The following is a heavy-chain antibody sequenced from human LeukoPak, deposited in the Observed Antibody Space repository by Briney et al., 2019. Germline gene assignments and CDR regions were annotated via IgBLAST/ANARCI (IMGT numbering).Heavy chain of an antibody. J-gene: IGHJ5*02. Sequence: GGSLRLSCAASGFTFTDYSMNWVRQAPGKGLEWVSSMNSDGSHIYHAGSVEGRFTISRDTSKNTLYLQINSLRVEDTAVYYCIVFGDSNHWGQGTLVTVSS. CDR2: MNSDGSHI. CDR1: GFTFTDYS. CDR3: IVFGDSNH. D-gene: IGHD4-17*01. V-gene: IGHV3-21*04.